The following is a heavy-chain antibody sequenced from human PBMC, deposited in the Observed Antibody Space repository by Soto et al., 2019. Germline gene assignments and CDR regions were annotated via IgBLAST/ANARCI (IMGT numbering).Heavy chain of an antibody. Sequence: QVQLVESGGGVVQPGRSLRLSCAASGFTFSSYAMHWVRQAPGKGLEWVAVISYDGSNKYYADSVKGRFTISRDNSKNTLYLQMNSLRAEATAVYYCARDRGYYYYYGMDVWGQGTTVTVSS. CDR1: GFTFSSYA. J-gene: IGHJ6*02. V-gene: IGHV3-30-3*01. CDR3: ARDRGYYYYYGMDV. CDR2: ISYDGSNK.